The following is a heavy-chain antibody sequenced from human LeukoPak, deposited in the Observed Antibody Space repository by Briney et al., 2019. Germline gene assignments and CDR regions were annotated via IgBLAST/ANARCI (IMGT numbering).Heavy chain of an antibody. CDR3: ARDSHPYCGGDCYSSY. Sequence: ASVKVSCKASGYTFTSYYMHWVRQAPGQALEWMGIINPSGGSTSYAQKFQGRVTMTRDTSTSTVYMELSSLRSEDTAVYYCARDSHPYCGGDCYSSYWGQGTPVTVSS. D-gene: IGHD2-21*02. J-gene: IGHJ4*02. CDR2: INPSGGST. CDR1: GYTFTSYY. V-gene: IGHV1-46*01.